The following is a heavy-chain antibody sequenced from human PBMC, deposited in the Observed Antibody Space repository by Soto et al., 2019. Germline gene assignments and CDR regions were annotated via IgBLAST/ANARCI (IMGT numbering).Heavy chain of an antibody. V-gene: IGHV4-31*03. D-gene: IGHD3-22*01. CDR3: AKGLVYHYDGSGYPYFDY. CDR2: IYYSGST. Sequence: QVQLQESGPGLVKPSQTLSLTCTVSGGYISSGGCYWSWIRQHPGKGLEWIGYIYYSGSTYYNPSVTSRVTLSAATVKNQSALRLSSVTAADTAVYYCAKGLVYHYDGSGYPYFDYWGQGTLVTVSS. J-gene: IGHJ4*02. CDR1: GGYISSGGCY.